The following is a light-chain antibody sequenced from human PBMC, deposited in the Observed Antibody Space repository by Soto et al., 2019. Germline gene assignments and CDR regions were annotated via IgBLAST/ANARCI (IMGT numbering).Light chain of an antibody. J-gene: IGKJ3*01. CDR3: QHYGTSAL. Sequence: EIVLTQSPGTLPLSPGERATLSCRASESVSDSYLAWYQQKPGQAPRLLIYASSRATGIPDRFSGSGSGTDFTLSISRLEPEDFAVYYCQHYGTSALFGPGTKVEIK. V-gene: IGKV3-20*01. CDR2: AS. CDR1: ESVSDSY.